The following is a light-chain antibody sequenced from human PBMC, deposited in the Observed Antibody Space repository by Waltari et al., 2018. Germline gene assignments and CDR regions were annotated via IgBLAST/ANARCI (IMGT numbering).Light chain of an antibody. J-gene: IGLJ2*01. Sequence: QSVLTQPPSASGTPGQRVTISCSGSSSNIGGKTVTWDQQPPGTAPKPLIYSNNQRPSGVPDRFSGSKSGTSASLAISGLQSDDEADYYCAAWDDSLNGPVFGGGTKLTVL. CDR1: SSNIGGKT. CDR2: SNN. V-gene: IGLV1-44*01. CDR3: AAWDDSLNGPV.